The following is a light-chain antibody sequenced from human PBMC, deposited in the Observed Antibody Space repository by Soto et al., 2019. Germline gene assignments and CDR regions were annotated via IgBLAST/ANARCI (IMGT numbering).Light chain of an antibody. Sequence: QSVLTQPASVSGSPGQSITVSCTGSSSDIGAYKYVSWYQQRPGKAPKLMIYDVSNRPSGVSSRFGGSKSGNTASLTISGLQAEDEADYYCSSYTSSSTYVFGTGTKLTLL. CDR1: SSDIGAYKY. J-gene: IGLJ1*01. V-gene: IGLV2-14*01. CDR2: DVS. CDR3: SSYTSSSTYV.